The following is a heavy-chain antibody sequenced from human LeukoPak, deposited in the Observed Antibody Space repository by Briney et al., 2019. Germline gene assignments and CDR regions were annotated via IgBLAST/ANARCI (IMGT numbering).Heavy chain of an antibody. D-gene: IGHD2-2*02. J-gene: IGHJ4*02. CDR1: GGSISSYY. Sequence: SETLSLTCTVSGGSISSYYWSWIRQPPGKGLEWIGYIYYSGSTNYNPSLKSRVTISVDTSKNQFSLKLSSVTAADTAVYYCARALYGSGDYYFDYWGQGTLVTVSS. CDR3: ARALYGSGDYYFDY. V-gene: IGHV4-59*01. CDR2: IYYSGST.